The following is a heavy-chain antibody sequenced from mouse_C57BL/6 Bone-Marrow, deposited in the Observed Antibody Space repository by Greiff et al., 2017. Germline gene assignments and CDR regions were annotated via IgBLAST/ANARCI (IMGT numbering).Heavy chain of an antibody. CDR3: ARGNYGYDGGIGY. D-gene: IGHD2-2*01. CDR1: GFTFSSYA. V-gene: IGHV5-4*03. J-gene: IGHJ4*01. Sequence: EVKLVESGGGLVKPGGSLKLSCAASGFTFSSYAMSWVRQTPEKRLEWVATISDGGSYTYYPDNVKGRFTISRDNAKNNLYLQMSHLKSEDTAMYYCARGNYGYDGGIGYWGQGTSVTVSS. CDR2: ISDGGSYT.